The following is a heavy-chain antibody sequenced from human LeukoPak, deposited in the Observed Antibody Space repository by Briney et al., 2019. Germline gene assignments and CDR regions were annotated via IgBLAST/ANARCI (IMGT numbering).Heavy chain of an antibody. CDR2: IFGSGGSP. CDR3: GKTTVGYSSGQKPAWPVDY. D-gene: IGHD5-18*01. Sequence: GGSLRLSCEASGFTFGSHAMYWVRQAPGKGLEWVAGIFGSGGSPHYADSVKGRFTISRDNSRDTVYLQINSLRADDTAVYYCGKTTVGYSSGQKPAWPVDYWGQGTLVTVSS. CDR1: GFTFGSHA. V-gene: IGHV3-23*01. J-gene: IGHJ4*02.